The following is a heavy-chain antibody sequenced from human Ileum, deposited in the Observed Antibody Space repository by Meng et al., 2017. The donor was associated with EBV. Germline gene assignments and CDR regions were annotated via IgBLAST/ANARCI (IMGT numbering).Heavy chain of an antibody. CDR2: IYHSGST. V-gene: IGHV4-4*02. CDR1: GGSISSSNW. D-gene: IGHD6-19*01. Sequence: QMQRHDAGPGLVKPSGDLSLTCCVSGGSISSSNWWSWVRQPPGKGLEWIGEIYHSGSTNYNPSLKSRVTISVDKSKNQFSLNLSSVTAADTAVYYCARVGQWLPIDYWGQGTLVTVSS. J-gene: IGHJ4*02. CDR3: ARVGQWLPIDY.